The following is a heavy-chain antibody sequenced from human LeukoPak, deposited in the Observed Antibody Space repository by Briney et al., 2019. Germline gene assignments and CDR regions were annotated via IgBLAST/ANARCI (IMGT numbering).Heavy chain of an antibody. CDR1: GFTFSSYW. D-gene: IGHD3-10*01. CDR2: IKQDGSEK. CDR3: ASDREYYYGSGSFDY. Sequence: VGSLRLSCAASGFTFSSYWMSWVRQAPGKGLEWVANIKQDGSEKYYVDSVKGRFTISRDNAKNSLYLQMNSLRAEDTAVYYCASDREYYYGSGSFDYWGQGTLVTVSS. J-gene: IGHJ4*02. V-gene: IGHV3-7*04.